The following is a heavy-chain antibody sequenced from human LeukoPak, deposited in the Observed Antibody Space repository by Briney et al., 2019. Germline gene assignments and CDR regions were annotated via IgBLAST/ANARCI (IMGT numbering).Heavy chain of an antibody. V-gene: IGHV1-18*01. CDR3: ARESGYYDSSGYYKYYFDY. CDR2: ISAYNGNT. D-gene: IGHD3-22*01. CDR1: GYTFTSYG. Sequence: ASVKVSCKASGYTFTSYGISWVRQAPGQGLEWMGWISAYNGNTNYAQKLQGRVTMTTDTSTSTAYMELRSLRSDDTAAYYCARESGYYDSSGYYKYYFDYWGQGTLVTVSS. J-gene: IGHJ4*02.